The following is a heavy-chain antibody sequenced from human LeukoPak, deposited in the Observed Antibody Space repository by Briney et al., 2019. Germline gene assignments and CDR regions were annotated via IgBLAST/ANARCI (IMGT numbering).Heavy chain of an antibody. CDR2: IYTSGST. D-gene: IGHD3-22*01. Sequence: SETLSLTCTVSGGSISSGSYYWSWIRQPAGKGLEWIGRIYTSGSTNYNPSLKSRVTISVDTSKNQFSLKLSSVTAADTAVYYCAGDSPHYYDSSGHHYDAFDTWGQGTMVTVSS. CDR1: GGSISSGSYY. V-gene: IGHV4-61*02. J-gene: IGHJ3*02. CDR3: AGDSPHYYDSSGHHYDAFDT.